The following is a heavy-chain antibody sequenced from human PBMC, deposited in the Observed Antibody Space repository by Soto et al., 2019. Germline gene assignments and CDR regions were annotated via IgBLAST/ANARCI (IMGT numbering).Heavy chain of an antibody. J-gene: IGHJ4*02. D-gene: IGHD4-17*01. CDR1: GFTFSSYS. V-gene: IGHV3-21*01. Sequence: GGSLRLSCAASGFTFSSYSMNWVRQAPGKGLEWVSSISSSSSYIYYADSVKGRFTISRDNAKNSLYLQMNSLRAEDTAVYYCAREPMYGDYPDYWGQGTLVTVSS. CDR3: AREPMYGDYPDY. CDR2: ISSSSSYI.